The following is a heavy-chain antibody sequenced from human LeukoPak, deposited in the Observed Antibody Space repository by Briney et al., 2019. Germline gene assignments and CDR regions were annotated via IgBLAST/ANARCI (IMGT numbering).Heavy chain of an antibody. J-gene: IGHJ4*02. CDR2: IKQDGSEK. CDR3: AREGYDSSGYYYSY. CDR1: GFTFSSYW. V-gene: IGHV3-7*01. D-gene: IGHD3-22*01. Sequence: GGSLRLSCAASGFTFSSYWMSWVSQAPGKRLEWVANIKQDGSEKYYVDSVKGRFTISRDNAKNSLYLQMNSLRAEDTAVYYCAREGYDSSGYYYSYWGQGTLVTVSS.